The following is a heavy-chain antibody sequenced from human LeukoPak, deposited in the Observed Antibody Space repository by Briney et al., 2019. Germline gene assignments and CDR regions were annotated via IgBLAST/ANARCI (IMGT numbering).Heavy chain of an antibody. V-gene: IGHV4-39*01. CDR1: GGSISSGGHY. J-gene: IGHJ4*02. D-gene: IGHD6-6*01. CDR2: ISYSGST. Sequence: PSQTLSLTCTVSGGSISSGGHYWDWIRQPAGKGLEWIGSISYSGSTYYNPSLKSRVTISRDTSENQFSLKLSSVTAADTAVYYCARRRQLAIDYWGQETLVTVAS. CDR3: ARRRQLAIDY.